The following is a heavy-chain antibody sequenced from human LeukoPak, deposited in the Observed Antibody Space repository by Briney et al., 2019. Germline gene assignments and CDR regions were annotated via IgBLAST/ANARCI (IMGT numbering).Heavy chain of an antibody. Sequence: GGSLRLSCAASGFSFSTYSMNWVRQAPGKGLEGVSYISSSSSTIYYADSVKGRFTISRDNAKNSLYLQMNSLRAEDTAVYYCASPTISRSLDYWGQGTLVTVSS. V-gene: IGHV3-48*01. J-gene: IGHJ4*02. D-gene: IGHD1-26*01. CDR3: ASPTISRSLDY. CDR1: GFSFSTYS. CDR2: ISSSSSTI.